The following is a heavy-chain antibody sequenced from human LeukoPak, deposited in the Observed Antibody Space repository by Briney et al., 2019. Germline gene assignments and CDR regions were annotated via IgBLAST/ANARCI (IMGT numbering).Heavy chain of an antibody. D-gene: IGHD6-13*01. J-gene: IGHJ4*02. V-gene: IGHV3-9*01. Sequence: GRSLRLSCAASGFTFDEYAMHWVRHAPGKGLEWVSGISWNSGSIGYADSVKGRFTISRDNAKNSLYLQMNSLRPDDTALYYCAKDVAPAGRPFDYWGQGTLVTVSS. CDR1: GFTFDEYA. CDR2: ISWNSGSI. CDR3: AKDVAPAGRPFDY.